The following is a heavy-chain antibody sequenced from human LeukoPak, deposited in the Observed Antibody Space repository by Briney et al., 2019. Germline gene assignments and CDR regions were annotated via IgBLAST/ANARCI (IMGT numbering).Heavy chain of an antibody. V-gene: IGHV4-59*08. CDR1: GGSISSYY. Sequence: PSETLSLTCTVSGGSISSYYWSWIRQPPGKGLEWIGYIYYSGSTNYNPSLKSRVTISVDTSKNQFSLKLSSVTAADTAVYYCASHDYVWGSYRYLLGDYWGQGTLVTVSS. CDR2: IYYSGST. J-gene: IGHJ4*02. CDR3: ASHDYVWGSYRYLLGDY. D-gene: IGHD3-16*02.